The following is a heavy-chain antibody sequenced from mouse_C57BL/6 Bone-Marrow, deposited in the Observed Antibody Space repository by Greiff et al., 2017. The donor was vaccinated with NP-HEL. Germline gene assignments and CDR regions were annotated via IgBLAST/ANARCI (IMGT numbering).Heavy chain of an antibody. CDR1: GFTFSDYY. D-gene: IGHD2-1*01. Sequence: EVQLVESGGGLVQPGGSLKLSCAASGFTFSDYYMYWVRQTPEKRLEWVAYISNGGGSTYYPDTVKGRFTISRDNAKNTLYLQMSRLKSEDTAMYYCARHDGNYGYFDYWGQGTTLTVSS. CDR2: ISNGGGST. J-gene: IGHJ2*01. CDR3: ARHDGNYGYFDY. V-gene: IGHV5-12*01.